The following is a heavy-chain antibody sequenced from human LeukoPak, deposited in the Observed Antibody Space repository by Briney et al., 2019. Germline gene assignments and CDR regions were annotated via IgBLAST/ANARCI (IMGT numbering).Heavy chain of an antibody. J-gene: IGHJ4*02. CDR2: ISAYNGNT. CDR1: GYTFTSYG. Sequence: ASVKVSCKASGYTFTSYGISWVRQAPGRGLEWMGWISAYNGNTNYAQKLQGRVTMTADTSTSTAYMELRSLRSDDTAVYYCARDRSSSGWPILSPVDYWGQGTLVTVSS. V-gene: IGHV1-18*01. D-gene: IGHD6-19*01. CDR3: ARDRSSSGWPILSPVDY.